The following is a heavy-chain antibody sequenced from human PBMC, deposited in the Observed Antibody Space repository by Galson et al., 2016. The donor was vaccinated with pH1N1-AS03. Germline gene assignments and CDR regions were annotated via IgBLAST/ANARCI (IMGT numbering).Heavy chain of an antibody. Sequence: SLRLSCAASGFTFNHYWLHWVRQGPGKGLVWVSRINSDGSDKTYADSVKGRFTTSRDNVNNALYLQMHSLRAEDTAVYYCARHVTGRGGFDIWGQGTMVTVSS. J-gene: IGHJ3*02. CDR1: GFTFNHYW. CDR3: ARHVTGRGGFDI. CDR2: INSDGSDK. D-gene: IGHD2-21*02. V-gene: IGHV3-74*01.